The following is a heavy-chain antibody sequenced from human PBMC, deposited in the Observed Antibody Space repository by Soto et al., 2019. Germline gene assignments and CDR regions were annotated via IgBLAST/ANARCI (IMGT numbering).Heavy chain of an antibody. J-gene: IGHJ4*02. Sequence: GGSLRLSCAASGFTFSSYWMHWVRQAPGKGRVWVSRINSDGSSTSYADSVKGRFTISRDNAKNTLYLQMNSLRAEDTAVYYCARIRGYSYGYDYWGQGTLVTVSS. CDR2: INSDGSST. V-gene: IGHV3-74*01. CDR1: GFTFSSYW. D-gene: IGHD5-18*01. CDR3: ARIRGYSYGYDY.